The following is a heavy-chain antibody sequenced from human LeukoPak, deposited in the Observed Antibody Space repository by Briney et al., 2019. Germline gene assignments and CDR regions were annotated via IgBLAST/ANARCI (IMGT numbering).Heavy chain of an antibody. Sequence: VASVKVSCKASGYTFTSYAMHWVRQAPGLRLEWMGWINAGNGNTKYSQKFQGRVTMTTDTSTSTAYMELRSLRSDDTAVYYCAREANVLRFLEWVSTAYDAFDIWGQGTMVTVSS. V-gene: IGHV1-3*01. CDR2: INAGNGNT. D-gene: IGHD3-3*01. J-gene: IGHJ3*02. CDR3: AREANVLRFLEWVSTAYDAFDI. CDR1: GYTFTSYA.